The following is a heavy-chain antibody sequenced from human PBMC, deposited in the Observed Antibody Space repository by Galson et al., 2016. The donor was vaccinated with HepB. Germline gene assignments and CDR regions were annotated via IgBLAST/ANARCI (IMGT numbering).Heavy chain of an antibody. CDR3: VKDFWGVHDYGGSAPDY. CDR2: VSWHSDNI. D-gene: IGHD4-23*01. V-gene: IGHV3-9*01. J-gene: IGHJ4*02. CDR1: GFRFDEYA. Sequence: SLRLSCAASGFRFDEYAMHWIRQAPGKGLEWVSGVSWHSDNIGYADSVKGRFTISRDNAKNSLYLQMNSLRTEDTAFYYCVKDFWGVHDYGGSAPDYWGQGTLVTVSS.